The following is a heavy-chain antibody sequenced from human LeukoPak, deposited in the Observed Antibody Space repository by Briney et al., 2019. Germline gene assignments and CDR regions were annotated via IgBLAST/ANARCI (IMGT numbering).Heavy chain of an antibody. V-gene: IGHV3-23*01. J-gene: IGHJ6*02. CDR1: GFTFSSYA. CDR2: ISGSGGST. D-gene: IGHD3-16*01. CDR3: AKDLARGLRLGYFYYGMDV. Sequence: PGGSLRLSCAASGFTFSSYAMSWVRQAPGKGLEWVSAISGSGGSTYYADSVKGRFTISRDNSKNTLYLQMNSLRAEDMAVYYCAKDLARGLRLGYFYYGMDVWGQGTTVTVSS.